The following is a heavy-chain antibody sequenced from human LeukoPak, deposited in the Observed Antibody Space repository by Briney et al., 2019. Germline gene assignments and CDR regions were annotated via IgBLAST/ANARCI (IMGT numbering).Heavy chain of an antibody. CDR3: ASSGLRYSASR. D-gene: IGHD3-9*01. J-gene: IGHJ4*02. Sequence: QAGGSLRLSCAASGFTVSSNYMSWVRQAPGKGVEWVSVIYSGGSTYYADSVKGRFTISRDNSKNTLYLQMNSLRAEDTTVYYCASSGLRYSASRWGQGTLVTVSS. CDR1: GFTVSSNY. V-gene: IGHV3-66*02. CDR2: IYSGGST.